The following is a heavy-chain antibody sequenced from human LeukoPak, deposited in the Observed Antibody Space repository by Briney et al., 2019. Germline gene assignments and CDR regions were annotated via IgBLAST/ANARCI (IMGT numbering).Heavy chain of an antibody. V-gene: IGHV1-2*02. D-gene: IGHD6-13*01. CDR2: INPSSGGT. J-gene: IGHJ6*03. CDR3: ARGSSSWYTYYYYYMDV. CDR1: GYTFTDYS. Sequence: ASVKVSCKASGYTFTDYSMHWVRQAPGQGLEWMGWINPSSGGTNYAQKFQGRVTITRNTSISTAYMELSSLRSEDTAVYYCARGSSSWYTYYYYYMDVWGKGTTVTVSS.